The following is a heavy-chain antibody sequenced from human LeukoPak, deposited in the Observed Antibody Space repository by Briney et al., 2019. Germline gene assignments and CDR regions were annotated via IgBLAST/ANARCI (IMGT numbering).Heavy chain of an antibody. CDR3: ASGYDFWSGPYYYYGMYV. J-gene: IGHJ6*02. CDR2: IYYSGSK. V-gene: IGHV4-59*01. D-gene: IGHD3-3*01. Sequence: SETLSLTCTVSGGSISSYYWRWVRQPPGKGVEGMGYIYYSGSKNYNPSLTSGGTISVDTYKNQFSLKLSSVTAADTAVYYCASGYDFWSGPYYYYGMYVWGQGTTVSVSS. CDR1: GGSISSYY.